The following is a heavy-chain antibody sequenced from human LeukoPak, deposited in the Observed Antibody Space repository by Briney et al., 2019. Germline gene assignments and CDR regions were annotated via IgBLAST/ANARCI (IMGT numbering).Heavy chain of an antibody. CDR3: ARETPCSGGSCYSSYYYGMDV. D-gene: IGHD2-15*01. CDR2: IIPIFGIA. CDR1: GGTFSSYA. J-gene: IGHJ6*02. V-gene: IGHV1-69*04. Sequence: ASVKVSCKASGGTFSSYAISWVRQAPGQGLEWMGRIIPIFGIANYAQKFQGRVTITADKSTSTAYMELSSLRSEDTAVYYRARETPCSGGSCYSSYYYGMDVWGQGTTVTVSS.